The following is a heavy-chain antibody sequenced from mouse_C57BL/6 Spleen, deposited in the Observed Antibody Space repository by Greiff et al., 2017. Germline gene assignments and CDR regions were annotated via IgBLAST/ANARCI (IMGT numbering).Heavy chain of an antibody. CDR3: ARDDYDYDGYAMDY. V-gene: IGHV1-52*01. Sequence: QVQLQQPGAELVRPGSSVKLSCKASGYTFTSYWMHWVKQRPIQGLEWIGNIDPSDSETHYNQKFKDKATLTVDKSSSTAYMQLSSLTSEDSAVYYCARDDYDYDGYAMDYWGQGTSVTVSS. D-gene: IGHD2-4*01. CDR2: IDPSDSET. J-gene: IGHJ4*01. CDR1: GYTFTSYW.